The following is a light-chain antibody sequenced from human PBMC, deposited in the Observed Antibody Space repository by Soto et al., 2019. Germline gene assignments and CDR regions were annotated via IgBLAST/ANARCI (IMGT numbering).Light chain of an antibody. CDR1: QSISSW. V-gene: IGKV1-5*03. Sequence: DIQMTQSPSTLSASVGDRVTITCRASQSISSWLAWYQQKPGTAPKLLIYKASTLESGVPSRFSGSRSGTEFTLTVSSLQPDDFATYYCQQYNYFWAFGQGTRVEIK. J-gene: IGKJ1*01. CDR2: KAS. CDR3: QQYNYFWA.